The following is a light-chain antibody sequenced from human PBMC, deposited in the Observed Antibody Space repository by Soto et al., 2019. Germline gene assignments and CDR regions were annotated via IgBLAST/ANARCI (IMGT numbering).Light chain of an antibody. CDR3: SSYTSSSTLYV. J-gene: IGLJ1*01. CDR1: SSEVGGYNY. CDR2: DVS. Sequence: QSALTQPASVSGSPGQSITISCTGTSSEVGGYNYVSWYQQHPGKAPKLMIYDVSNRPSGVSNRFSGSKSGNTASLTISGLQAEDEADYYCSSYTSSSTLYVFGTGTKVPVL. V-gene: IGLV2-14*01.